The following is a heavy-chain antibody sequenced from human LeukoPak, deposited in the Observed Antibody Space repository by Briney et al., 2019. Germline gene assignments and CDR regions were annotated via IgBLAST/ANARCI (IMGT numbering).Heavy chain of an antibody. D-gene: IGHD2-15*01. V-gene: IGHV3-23*01. Sequence: PGGSLRLSCAASGFTFSSSAMNWVRQAPGKGLERVSAISGSGGSTHYADSVKGRFTISRDNSKNTLYLQMNSLRAEDTAVYYCAKGVGYCSGGSCQQFDYWGQGTLVTVSS. CDR3: AKGVGYCSGGSCQQFDY. CDR2: ISGSGGST. CDR1: GFTFSSSA. J-gene: IGHJ4*02.